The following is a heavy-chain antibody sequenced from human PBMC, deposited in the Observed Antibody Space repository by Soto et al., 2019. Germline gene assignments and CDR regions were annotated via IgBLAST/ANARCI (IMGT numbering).Heavy chain of an antibody. Sequence: ASVKVSCKASGYTFTGYYMHWVRQAPGQGLEWMGWINPNSGGTNYAQKFQGWVTMTRDTSISTAYMELSRLRSDDTAVYYCARARDPSGWYYYFDYWGQGTLVTVSS. J-gene: IGHJ4*02. V-gene: IGHV1-2*04. CDR2: INPNSGGT. CDR1: GYTFTGYY. D-gene: IGHD6-19*01. CDR3: ARARDPSGWYYYFDY.